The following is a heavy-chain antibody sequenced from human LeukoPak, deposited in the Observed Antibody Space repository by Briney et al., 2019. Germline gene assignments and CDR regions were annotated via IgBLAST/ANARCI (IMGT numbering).Heavy chain of an antibody. CDR1: GDSISSPTYS. CDR2: IYHSGST. V-gene: IGHV4-39*01. D-gene: IGHD3-16*01. CDR3: ARLDYVHFIR. Sequence: SETLSLTCTVSGDSISSPTYSWCWVRQPPGKGLEWIANIYHSGSTYYNPSLGSRVIISVDTSKSQFSLRLSSVTAADTAVYYCARLDYVHFIRRGQGTLVTVSS. J-gene: IGHJ4*02.